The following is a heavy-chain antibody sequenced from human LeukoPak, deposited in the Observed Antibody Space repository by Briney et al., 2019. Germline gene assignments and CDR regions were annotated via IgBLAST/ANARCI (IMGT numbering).Heavy chain of an antibody. Sequence: GGSLRLSFAASGFTFSSYAMSWVRQAPGKGLEWVSAISGSGGSTYYADSVKGRFTISRDNSKNTLYLQMNSLRAEDTAVYYCAKDFPRNYYGSGSYYPGFDPWGQGTLVTVSS. D-gene: IGHD3-10*01. CDR3: AKDFPRNYYGSGSYYPGFDP. CDR1: GFTFSSYA. CDR2: ISGSGGST. J-gene: IGHJ5*02. V-gene: IGHV3-23*01.